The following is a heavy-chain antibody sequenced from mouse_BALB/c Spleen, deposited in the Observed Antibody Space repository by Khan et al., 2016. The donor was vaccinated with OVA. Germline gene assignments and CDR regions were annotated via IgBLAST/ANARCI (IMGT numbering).Heavy chain of an antibody. J-gene: IGHJ2*01. CDR3: ARMARK. Sequence: EVQLQEPGAELVKSGATVKLSCTASGLNIKDTYMHWLKQWPEQGLQWIGRIDPPNGNTKYDPNFQGKATITADTSSNTAYPQFSSMTAEDTAFYYSARMARKWGQGTTLTVSS. CDR1: GLNIKDTY. V-gene: IGHV14-3*02. CDR2: IDPPNGNT.